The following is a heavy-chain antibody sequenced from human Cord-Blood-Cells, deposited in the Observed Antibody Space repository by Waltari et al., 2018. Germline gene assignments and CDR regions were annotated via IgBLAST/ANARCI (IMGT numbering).Heavy chain of an antibody. CDR2: IYYSGST. J-gene: IGHJ4*02. D-gene: IGHD3-3*01. V-gene: IGHV4-39*01. CDR3: AGRPLTIFGVVHHDY. Sequence: QLQLQESGPGLVKPSETLSLTCTVSGGSISSSSYYWGWIRQPPEKGLEGMRIIYYSGSTHYDPPRTRRVTLSVDPSTNHVSLKLSSVPAAETAVYYCAGRPLTIFGVVHHDYWRQGTLVTVSS. CDR1: GGSISSSSYY.